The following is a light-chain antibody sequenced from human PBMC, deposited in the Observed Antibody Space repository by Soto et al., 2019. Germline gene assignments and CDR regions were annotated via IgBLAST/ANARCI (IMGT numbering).Light chain of an antibody. Sequence: DIQMTQSPSSLSASVGDRVTITCRASQSISVYLNWYQQKPGKAPKLLIYAASSLQSGVPSRFSGSGSGTDFTLTISSLQPEDLAIYYCQQSYSTPYTFGQGTKLEIK. CDR2: AAS. CDR1: QSISVY. CDR3: QQSYSTPYT. J-gene: IGKJ2*01. V-gene: IGKV1-39*01.